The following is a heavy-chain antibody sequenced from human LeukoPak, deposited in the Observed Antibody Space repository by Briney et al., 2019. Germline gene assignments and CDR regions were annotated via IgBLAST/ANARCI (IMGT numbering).Heavy chain of an antibody. CDR2: IYYSGST. V-gene: IGHV4-59*01. D-gene: IGHD2/OR15-2a*01. J-gene: IGHJ5*02. Sequence: PSETLSPTCTVSGGSISSYYWSWIRQPPGKGLEWIGYIYYSGSTNYNPSLKSRVTISVDTSKNQFSLKLSSVTAADTAVYYCARIVSSWFDPWGQGTLVTVSS. CDR1: GGSISSYY. CDR3: ARIVSSWFDP.